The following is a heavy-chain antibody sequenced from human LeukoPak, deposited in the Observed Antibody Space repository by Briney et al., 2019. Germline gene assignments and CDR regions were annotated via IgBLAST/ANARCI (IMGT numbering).Heavy chain of an antibody. V-gene: IGHV3-21*01. Sequence: PGGSLRLSCAASGFTFSSYVMTWVRQAPGKGLEWVSSISRSSDYTYYADSVKGRFTISRDNAKNSLYLQMNSLRAEDTAVYYCAVAGLSYWYFDLWGRGTLVTVSS. CDR3: AVAGLSYWYFDL. CDR1: GFTFSSYV. D-gene: IGHD6-19*01. CDR2: ISRSSDYT. J-gene: IGHJ2*01.